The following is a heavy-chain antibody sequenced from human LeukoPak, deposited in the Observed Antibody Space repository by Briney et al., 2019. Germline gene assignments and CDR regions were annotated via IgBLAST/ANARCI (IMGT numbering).Heavy chain of an antibody. J-gene: IGHJ4*02. CDR1: GGSISSHY. CDR3: VRAGNWNYPFDY. V-gene: IGHV4-59*11. CDR2: IYYSGST. Sequence: SETLSLTCTVSGGSISSHYWSWIREPPGKGLEWIGYIYYSGSTNYNPSLKSRVTISVDTSKNQFSLKLSSVTAADTAVYYCVRAGNWNYPFDYWGQGTLVTVSS. D-gene: IGHD1-7*01.